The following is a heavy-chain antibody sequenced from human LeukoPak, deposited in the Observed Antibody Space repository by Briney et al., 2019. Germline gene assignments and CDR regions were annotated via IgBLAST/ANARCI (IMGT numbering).Heavy chain of an antibody. Sequence: GGSLRLSCAASGFTFSSYAMSWVRQAPGKGLEWVSAISGSGGSTYYADSVKGRFTISRDNSKNTLYLQMNRLRGEEKAVYYCAKDGRRSGPAFAYWGQGTLVTVSS. CDR3: AKDGRRSGPAFAY. V-gene: IGHV3-23*01. J-gene: IGHJ4*02. CDR1: GFTFSSYA. CDR2: ISGSGGST. D-gene: IGHD2-15*01.